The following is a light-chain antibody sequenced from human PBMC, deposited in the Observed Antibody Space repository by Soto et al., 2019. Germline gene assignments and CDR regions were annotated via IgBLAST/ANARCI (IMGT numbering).Light chain of an antibody. J-gene: IGLJ1*01. CDR2: DVS. CDR3: RSYTSSNTYV. CDR1: SSDVGGYNY. Sequence: HSALTQPASVSGSPGQSITISCTGTSSDVGGYNYVSWYQQYPGKAPKFMIYDVSNRPSGVSNRFSGSKSGNTASLTISGLQAEDEADYYCRSYTSSNTYVFGTGTKLTVL. V-gene: IGLV2-14*01.